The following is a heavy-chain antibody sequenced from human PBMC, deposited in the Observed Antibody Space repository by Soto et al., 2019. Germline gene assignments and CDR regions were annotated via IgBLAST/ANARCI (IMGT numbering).Heavy chain of an antibody. CDR3: ATDRARVPFDH. J-gene: IGHJ4*02. CDR1: GFIFSDYE. Sequence: GGSLRLSCAASGFIFSDYEMNWVRQAPGRGLEWISYMSGPGATVYYADSVKGRFTTSRDNAWNSLYLQMDSLRVEDTSMYYCATDRARVPFDHWGQGTLVTVSS. V-gene: IGHV3-48*03. CDR2: MSGPGATV.